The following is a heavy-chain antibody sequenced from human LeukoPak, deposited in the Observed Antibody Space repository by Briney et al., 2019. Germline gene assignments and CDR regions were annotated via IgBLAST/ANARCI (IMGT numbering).Heavy chain of an antibody. CDR3: ARLVVAGTSWYFDL. V-gene: IGHV4-59*01. D-gene: IGHD2-15*01. J-gene: IGHJ2*01. CDR2: IYYSGST. Sequence: SESLSLTCTVSGGSISSYYWSWIRQPPGKGLKWLGYIYYSGSTNYKPSLKSRLTISVDTSKNQFSLKLSSVTAADTAVYYCARLVVAGTSWYFDLWGRGTLVTVSS. CDR1: GGSISSYY.